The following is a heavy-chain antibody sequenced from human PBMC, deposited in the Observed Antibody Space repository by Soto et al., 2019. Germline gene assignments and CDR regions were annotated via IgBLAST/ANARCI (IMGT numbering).Heavy chain of an antibody. D-gene: IGHD2-15*01. CDR2: INYRWTT. Sequence: QVQLQESGPGLVKPSQTLSLTCTVSGGSIIDGQTYLNWIRQHPERGLACMGYINYRWTTNYSPALKSRILVSIDTSKNQCSLRLTSVTAADTAVYYCARDAPGVAPYWGQGTLVTVSS. V-gene: IGHV4-31*03. CDR3: ARDAPGVAPY. J-gene: IGHJ4*02. CDR1: GGSIIDGQTY.